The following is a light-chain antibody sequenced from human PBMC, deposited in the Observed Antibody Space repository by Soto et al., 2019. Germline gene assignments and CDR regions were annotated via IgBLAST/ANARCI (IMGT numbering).Light chain of an antibody. CDR3: QQSYSTPPT. J-gene: IGKJ1*01. V-gene: IGKV1-39*01. CDR2: EAS. CDR1: QRISSW. Sequence: DIQMTQSPSSRSASVGGRVTITCRASQRISSWLAWYQQRPGKAPKLLIYEASIFESGVPSWFSGGGSGTDFTLTISSLQPEDFATYYCQQSYSTPPTFGQGTKVDI.